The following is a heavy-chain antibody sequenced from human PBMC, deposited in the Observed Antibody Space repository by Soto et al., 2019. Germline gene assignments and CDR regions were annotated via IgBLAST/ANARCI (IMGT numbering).Heavy chain of an antibody. Sequence: EVQLLDSGGGLVQPGGSLRLSCAASGFTFSSNAMSWVRQAPGKGLEWVSVISGSGDFTFYADSVKGRFTISRDNSKNTLYLQMNTLRAEDTAVYYCATTQNDILDYWGQGTLVTVSS. CDR1: GFTFSSNA. CDR2: ISGSGDFT. CDR3: ATTQNDILDY. D-gene: IGHD3-9*01. V-gene: IGHV3-23*01. J-gene: IGHJ4*02.